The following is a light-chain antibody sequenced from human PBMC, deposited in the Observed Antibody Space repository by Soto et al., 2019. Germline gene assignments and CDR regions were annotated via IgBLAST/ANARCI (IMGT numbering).Light chain of an antibody. CDR3: TSYTTSLTWV. J-gene: IGLJ3*02. Sequence: QSALTQPASVSGSPGQSITISCAGASRVSWNQHRACKAPKLILFDVSSRTSGVSNRFSGSISGNTALLTISGLQAEDEADYYCTSYTTSLTWVFGGGTKLTVL. CDR1: SR. CDR2: DVS. V-gene: IGLV2-14*03.